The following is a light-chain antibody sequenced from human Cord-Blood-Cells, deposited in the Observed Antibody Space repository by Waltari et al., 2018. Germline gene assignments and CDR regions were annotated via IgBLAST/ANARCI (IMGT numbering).Light chain of an antibody. V-gene: IGLV2-23*03. CDR3: CSYAGSSTFV. Sequence: QSALTQPASVSGSPGQSITISCTGTSSDVGSYNLVSWYQQPPGKAPKRMIYEGSKRPSGVSNRFAGSKSGNTASLTISGLQAEDEADYYCCSYAGSSTFVFGGGTKLTVL. CDR2: EGS. CDR1: SSDVGSYNL. J-gene: IGLJ2*01.